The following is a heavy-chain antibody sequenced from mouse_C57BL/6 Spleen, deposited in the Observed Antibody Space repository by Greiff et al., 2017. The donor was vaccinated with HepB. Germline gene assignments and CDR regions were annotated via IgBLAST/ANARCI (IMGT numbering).Heavy chain of an antibody. CDR3: ARSPYYGSSARYATDY. CDR1: GYTFTSYW. CDR2: INPSNGGT. Sequence: QVQLQQPGTELVKPGASVKLSCKASGYTFTSYWMHWVKQRPGQGLEWIGNINPSNGGTNYNEKFKSKATLTVDKSSSTAYMQLSSLTSEDSAVYYCARSPYYGSSARYATDYWGQGTSVTVSS. D-gene: IGHD1-1*01. V-gene: IGHV1-53*01. J-gene: IGHJ4*01.